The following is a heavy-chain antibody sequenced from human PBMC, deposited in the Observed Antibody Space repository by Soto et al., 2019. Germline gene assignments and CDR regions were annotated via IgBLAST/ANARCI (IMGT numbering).Heavy chain of an antibody. D-gene: IGHD2-2*01. V-gene: IGHV1-18*04. CDR2: ISTYSDGT. CDR3: ARVVPGAEAWFGP. Sequence: ASVKVSCKTSGYSFTSNAITWVRQAPGQGLEWMGWISTYSDGTNYAQKFQGRVSMTTDTSTTTAYMELRSLRSDDTAVYYCARVVPGAEAWFGPWGQGTLVTVSS. J-gene: IGHJ5*02. CDR1: GYSFTSNA.